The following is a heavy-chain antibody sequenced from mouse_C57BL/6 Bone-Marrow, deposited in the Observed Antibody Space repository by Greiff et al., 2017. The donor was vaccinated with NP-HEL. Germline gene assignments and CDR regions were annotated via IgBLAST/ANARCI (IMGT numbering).Heavy chain of an antibody. CDR2: INYDGSST. CDR3: ARNPYYGTWYFDV. J-gene: IGHJ1*03. V-gene: IGHV5-16*01. D-gene: IGHD1-1*01. CDR1: GFTFSDYY. Sequence: EVKLMESEGGLVQPGSSMKLSCTASGFTFSDYYMAWVRQVPEKGLEWVANINYDGSSTYYLDSLKSRFIISRDNAKNILYLQMSSLKSEDTATYYCARNPYYGTWYFDVWGTGTTVTVSS.